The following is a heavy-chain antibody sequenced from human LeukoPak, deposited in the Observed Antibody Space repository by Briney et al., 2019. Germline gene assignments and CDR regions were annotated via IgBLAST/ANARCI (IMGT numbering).Heavy chain of an antibody. CDR1: GYTLTELS. CDR3: ARECQDIVATSEYYFDY. Sequence: ASVKVSCKVSGYTLTELSMHWVRQAPGKGLEWMGGFDPEDGETIYAQKFQGRVTMTEDTSTDTAYMELSRLRSDDTAVYYCARECQDIVATSEYYFDYWGQGTLVTVSP. D-gene: IGHD5-12*01. J-gene: IGHJ4*02. CDR2: FDPEDGET. V-gene: IGHV1-24*01.